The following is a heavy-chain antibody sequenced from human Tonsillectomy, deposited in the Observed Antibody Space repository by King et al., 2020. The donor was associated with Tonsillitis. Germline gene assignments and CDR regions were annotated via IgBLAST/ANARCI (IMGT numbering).Heavy chain of an antibody. CDR1: GYTFTNYW. Sequence: VQLVESGAELKKPGESLRISCKASGYTFTNYWIAWVRQTPGTGLEWVGSVFPGDSDIRYSPSFEGQVTISVDRSTTTAYLQWTSLKASDTAIYFCAKGGDYYNSDNFLITGYFEYWGQGTPVTVSS. J-gene: IGHJ4*02. CDR3: AKGGDYYNSDNFLITGYFEY. D-gene: IGHD3-10*01. CDR2: VFPGDSDI. V-gene: IGHV5-51*03.